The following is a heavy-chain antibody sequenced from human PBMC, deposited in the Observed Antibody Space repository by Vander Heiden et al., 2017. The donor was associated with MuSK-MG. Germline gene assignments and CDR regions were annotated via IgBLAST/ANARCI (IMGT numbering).Heavy chain of an antibody. CDR2: IYSGGSA. CDR1: GFTVSPNY. Sequence: ELQLVESGGGLVQPGGSLRLSCAVPGFTVSPNYMSWVRQAPWKGLEWVSAIYSGGSAYYADSVKGRFTISRDNSKNTLLLQMSSLRVEDTAVYYCARDRHGNNPFDYWGQGTLVTVSS. J-gene: IGHJ4*01. V-gene: IGHV3-66*02. CDR3: ARDRHGNNPFDY.